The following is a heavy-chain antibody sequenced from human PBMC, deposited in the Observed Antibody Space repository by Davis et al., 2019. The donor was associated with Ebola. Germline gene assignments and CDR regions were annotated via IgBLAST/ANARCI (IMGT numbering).Heavy chain of an antibody. D-gene: IGHD4-17*01. CDR1: GFTFGSFW. CDR3: AKETTATTDFDY. Sequence: GGSLRLSCAASGFTFGSFWMSWVRQAPGQGLEWVAVISYDGSNKYYADSVKGRFTVSRDNSKYTLYLQMNSLRREDSAMYYCAKETTATTDFDYWGQGTLVTVSS. V-gene: IGHV3-30*18. J-gene: IGHJ4*02. CDR2: ISYDGSNK.